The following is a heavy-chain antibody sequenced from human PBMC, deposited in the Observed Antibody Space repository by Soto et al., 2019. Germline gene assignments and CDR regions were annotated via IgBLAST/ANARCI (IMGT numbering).Heavy chain of an antibody. CDR1: GFTFSSYG. CDR3: ARAQYSSRWYPFDY. Sequence: GGSLRLSCAASGFTFSSYGMHWVRQAPGKGLEWVAVIWYDGSNEYYADSVKGRFTISRDNSKNTLYLQMNSLRAEDTAAYYCARAQYSSRWYPFDYWGQGTLVTVSS. CDR2: IWYDGSNE. J-gene: IGHJ4*02. V-gene: IGHV3-33*01. D-gene: IGHD6-13*01.